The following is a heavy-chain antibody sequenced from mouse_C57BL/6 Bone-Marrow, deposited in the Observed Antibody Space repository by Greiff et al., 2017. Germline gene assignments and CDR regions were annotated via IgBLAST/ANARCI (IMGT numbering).Heavy chain of an antibody. Sequence: DVHLVESGGGLVKPGGSLKLSCAASGFTFSSYAMSWVRQTPEKRLEWVATISDGGSYTYYPDNVKGRFTISRDNAKNNLYLQMSHLKSEDTAMYYCARDNTTVEGDFDYWGQGTTLTVSS. CDR3: ARDNTTVEGDFDY. D-gene: IGHD1-1*01. CDR2: ISDGGSYT. V-gene: IGHV5-4*01. J-gene: IGHJ2*01. CDR1: GFTFSSYA.